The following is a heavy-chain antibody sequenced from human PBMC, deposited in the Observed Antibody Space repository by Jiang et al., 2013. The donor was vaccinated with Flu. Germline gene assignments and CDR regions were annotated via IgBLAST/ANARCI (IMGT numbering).Heavy chain of an antibody. D-gene: IGHD4-17*01. CDR2: IITTFPTS. Sequence: SGAEVKKPGSSVKVSCQASGGTFKSYIISWVRQAPGQGLEWMGTIITTFPTSNFAQKFQGRVTISADESTNTAYMELSSLRSDDTAVFYCATDQRLDTVTAFDIWGQGTMVTVSS. CDR3: ATDQRLDTVTAFDI. CDR1: GGTFKSYI. J-gene: IGHJ3*02. V-gene: IGHV1-69*15.